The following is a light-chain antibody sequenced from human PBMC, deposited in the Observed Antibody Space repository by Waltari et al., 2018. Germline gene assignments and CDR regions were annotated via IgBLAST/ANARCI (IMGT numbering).Light chain of an antibody. Sequence: LSCRTSQSVSSSSAWYQQKPGQAPRLLISGASSRATGIPDRFSGSGSGTDFTLTISSLEPEDFAVYYCQKCNTSPWTFGQGTKVEIK. CDR3: QKCNTSPWT. J-gene: IGKJ1*01. V-gene: IGKV3-20*01. CDR1: QSVSSS. CDR2: GAS.